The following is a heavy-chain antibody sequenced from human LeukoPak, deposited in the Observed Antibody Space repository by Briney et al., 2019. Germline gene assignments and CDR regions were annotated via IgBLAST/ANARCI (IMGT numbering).Heavy chain of an antibody. CDR3: AKDNFGLVPYCFDS. V-gene: IGHV3-23*01. Sequence: GGSLRPSCVASGFTFTDYAMSWVRQAPGKGLERVSSIGGGGFNTHYADSVKGRFSISRDTSTNTLYLEMNSLRADDSALYYCAKDNFGLVPYCFDSWGQGTLVTVSS. CDR2: IGGGGFNT. CDR1: GFTFTDYA. D-gene: IGHD2-21*01. J-gene: IGHJ4*02.